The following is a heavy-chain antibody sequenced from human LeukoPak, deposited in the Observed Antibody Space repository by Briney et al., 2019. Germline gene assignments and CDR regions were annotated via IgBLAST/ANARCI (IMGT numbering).Heavy chain of an antibody. CDR1: GYTFTNYG. J-gene: IGHJ5*02. D-gene: IGHD3-3*01. CDR2: ISIYNGNT. CDR3: ARITYDFWSGYYMPDDP. V-gene: IGHV1-18*01. Sequence: ASVKVSCEASGYTFTNYGISWVRQAPGQGLEWMGWISIYNGNTDYAQKLRGRVTMTTDTSTSTAYMELRSLRSDDTAVYYCARITYDFWSGYYMPDDPWGQGTRVTVSS.